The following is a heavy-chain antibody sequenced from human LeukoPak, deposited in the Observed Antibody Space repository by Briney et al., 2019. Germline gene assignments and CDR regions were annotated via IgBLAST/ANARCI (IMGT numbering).Heavy chain of an antibody. Sequence: GGSLRLSCAASGFTFITYGMHWVRQAPGKGLEWVADIWYNGIDRYYAESLQGRFTISRDNSKNTLYLQMDSLRVEDTAVYYCAKDPSGQLDRGYYCYMDAWGKGTTVTVSS. J-gene: IGHJ6*03. V-gene: IGHV3-33*06. CDR2: IWYNGIDR. CDR1: GFTFITYG. CDR3: AKDPSGQLDRGYYCYMDA. D-gene: IGHD6-6*01.